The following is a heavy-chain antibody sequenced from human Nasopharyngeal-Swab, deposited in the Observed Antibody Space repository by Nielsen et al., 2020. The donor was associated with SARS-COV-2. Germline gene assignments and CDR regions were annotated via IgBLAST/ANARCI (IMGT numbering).Heavy chain of an antibody. CDR1: GGSISSGDYY. CDR2: IYYSGST. J-gene: IGHJ4*02. CDR3: ARGGYYGSGSYQN. D-gene: IGHD3-10*01. Sequence: SETLSLTCTVSGGSISSGDYYWSWIRQPPGKGLEWIGYIYYSGSTYYNPSLKSRVTISVDKSKNQFSLKLSSVTAADTAVYYCARGGYYGSGSYQNWGQGTLVNVSS. V-gene: IGHV4-30-4*01.